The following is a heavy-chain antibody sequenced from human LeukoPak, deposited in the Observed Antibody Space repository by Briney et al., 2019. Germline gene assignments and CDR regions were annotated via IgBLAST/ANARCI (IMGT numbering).Heavy chain of an antibody. D-gene: IGHD3/OR15-3a*01. CDR1: GFTFSRYA. CDR3: AKGAATGLVDWFDP. Sequence: GGSLRLSCEASGFTFSRYAMMWVRQPPGKGLEWISTIIGSGSGAFYADSVTGRFTISRDNSENTMFPQMDNVRADDTALYYCAKGAATGLVDWFDPWGQGTLVSVS. CDR2: IIGSGSGA. V-gene: IGHV3-23*01. J-gene: IGHJ5*02.